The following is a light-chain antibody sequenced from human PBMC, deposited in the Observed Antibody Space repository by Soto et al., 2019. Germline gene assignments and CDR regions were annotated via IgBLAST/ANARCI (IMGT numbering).Light chain of an antibody. Sequence: SYELTQPPSVSVAPGQTARIPCGGNNIRSKSVHWYQQKPGQAPVLVVYDDNDRPSGIPERFSGSNSGNTATLTISRVEAGDEADYYCQVWDSSSDHWVFGGGTKPTVL. J-gene: IGLJ3*02. CDR1: NIRSKS. CDR3: QVWDSSSDHWV. V-gene: IGLV3-21*02. CDR2: DDN.